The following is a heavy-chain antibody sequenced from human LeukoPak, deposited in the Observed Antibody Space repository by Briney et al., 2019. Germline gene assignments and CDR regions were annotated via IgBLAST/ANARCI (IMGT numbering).Heavy chain of an antibody. CDR2: ISGSGGST. CDR3: AKGRGTMVRGGSTFDY. D-gene: IGHD3-10*01. J-gene: IGHJ4*02. Sequence: GGSLRLSCAASGFTFSSYAMSWVRQAPGKGLEWVSAISGSGGSTYYADSVKDRFTISRDNSKNTLYLQMNSLRAEDTAVYYCAKGRGTMVRGGSTFDYWGQGTLVTVSS. V-gene: IGHV3-23*01. CDR1: GFTFSSYA.